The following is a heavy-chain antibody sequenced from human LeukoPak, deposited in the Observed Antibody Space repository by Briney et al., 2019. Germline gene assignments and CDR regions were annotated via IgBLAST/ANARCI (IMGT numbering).Heavy chain of an antibody. CDR3: ASEFVAGIAVAGTSGAFDI. CDR1: GGSISSGGYY. CDR2: ICYSGST. V-gene: IGHV4-31*03. Sequence: SQTLSLTCTVSGGSISSGGYYWSWIRQHPGKGLEWIRYICYSGSTYYNPSLKSRVTISVDTSKDQFSLKLSSVTAADTAVYYCASEFVAGIAVAGTSGAFDIWGQGTMVTVSS. D-gene: IGHD6-19*01. J-gene: IGHJ3*02.